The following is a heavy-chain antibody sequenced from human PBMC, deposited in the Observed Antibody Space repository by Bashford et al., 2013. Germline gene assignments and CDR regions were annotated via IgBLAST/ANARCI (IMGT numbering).Heavy chain of an antibody. CDR3: ARRSKGGSTVGWFDP. J-gene: IGHJ5*02. Sequence: VRQAPGQGLEWMGWINPNRGDTNYAQNFQGRVSMTRDTSISTAYLELSRLRSDDTAVYYCARRSKGGSTVGWFDPWGQGTLVTVSS. V-gene: IGHV1-2*02. CDR2: INPNRGDT. D-gene: IGHD2-15*01.